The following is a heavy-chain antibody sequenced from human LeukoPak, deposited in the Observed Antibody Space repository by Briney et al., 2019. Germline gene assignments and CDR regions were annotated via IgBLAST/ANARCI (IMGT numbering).Heavy chain of an antibody. CDR1: GGSISGYY. D-gene: IGHD6-19*01. J-gene: IGHJ4*02. Sequence: SETLSLTCTVSGGSISGYYWSWIRQPAGKGLEWIGRIVTSGSTNYNPSLKSRVTMSVDTPKSQFSLKLSSVIAADTAVYYCARGKGYSSGWYFDYWGQGTLVTVSS. CDR2: IVTSGST. V-gene: IGHV4-4*07. CDR3: ARGKGYSSGWYFDY.